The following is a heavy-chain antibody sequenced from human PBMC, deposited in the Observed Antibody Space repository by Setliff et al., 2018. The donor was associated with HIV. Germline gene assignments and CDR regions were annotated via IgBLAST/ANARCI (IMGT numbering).Heavy chain of an antibody. CDR3: ARWVYDSGSGYFIDY. J-gene: IGHJ4*02. CDR2: IKPDATSK. D-gene: IGHD5-12*01. V-gene: IGHV3-7*03. CDR1: GFSFSSYT. Sequence: GGSLRLSCAASGFSFSSYTMNWVRQAPGKGLEWVANIKPDATSKNYGDSVKGRFASSRENAQNSLSLQMNGLTDEDTAVYYCARWVYDSGSGYFIDYWGQGTLVTVSS.